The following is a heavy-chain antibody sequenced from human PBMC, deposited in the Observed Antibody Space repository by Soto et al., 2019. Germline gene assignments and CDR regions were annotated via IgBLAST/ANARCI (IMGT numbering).Heavy chain of an antibody. J-gene: IGHJ6*02. CDR1: GGTISSYA. CDR2: IIPIFGTA. D-gene: IGHD6-6*01. V-gene: IGHV1-69*13. CDR3: ARGKNEEYSRFPNLDGMDV. Sequence: SVKVSCKASGGTISSYAISWVRQAPGQGLEWMGGIIPIFGTANYAQKFQGRVTITADESTSTAYMELSSLRSEDTAVYYCARGKNEEYSRFPNLDGMDVWGQGTTVTVSS.